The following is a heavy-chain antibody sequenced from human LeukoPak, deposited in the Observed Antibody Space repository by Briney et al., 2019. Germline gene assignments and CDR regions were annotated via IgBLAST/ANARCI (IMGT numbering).Heavy chain of an antibody. CDR3: ARGTPGGYSYPYYYYYGMDV. J-gene: IGHJ6*02. CDR1: GFTFSSYA. CDR2: ITYDGGNK. Sequence: PGGSLRLSCAASGFTFSSYAMHWVRQAPGKGLEWVAVITYDGGNKYYADSVKGRFTISRDNSKNTLYLQMNSLRAEDTAVYYCARGTPGGYSYPYYYYYGMDVWGQGTTVTVSS. D-gene: IGHD5-18*01. V-gene: IGHV3-30*04.